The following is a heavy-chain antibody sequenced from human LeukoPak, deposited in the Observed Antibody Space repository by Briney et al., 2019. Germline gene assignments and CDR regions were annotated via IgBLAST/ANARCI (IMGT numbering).Heavy chain of an antibody. D-gene: IGHD3-16*01. Sequence: GGSLRLSCAASGXTVSSNYMSWVRQAPGKGLEWVSVIFSGGTTYYADSVKGRFTISRDNSKNTLYLQMNSLRAEDTAVYYCAKREGGVKGYFDYWGQGTLVTVSS. V-gene: IGHV3-53*01. CDR3: AKREGGVKGYFDY. J-gene: IGHJ4*02. CDR2: IFSGGTT. CDR1: GXTVSSNY.